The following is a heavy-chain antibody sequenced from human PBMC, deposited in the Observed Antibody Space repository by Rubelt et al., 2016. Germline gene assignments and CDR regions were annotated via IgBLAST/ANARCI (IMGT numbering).Heavy chain of an antibody. J-gene: IGHJ4*02. CDR2: IWYDGSNK. D-gene: IGHD6-6*01. CDR3: TTDGDSSSSGWTT. V-gene: IGHV3-33*01. Sequence: IWYDGSNKFYADSVKGRFSISKDNSKNTLYLQMNSLRAEDTAVYYCTTDGDSSSSGWTTWGQGTLVTVSS.